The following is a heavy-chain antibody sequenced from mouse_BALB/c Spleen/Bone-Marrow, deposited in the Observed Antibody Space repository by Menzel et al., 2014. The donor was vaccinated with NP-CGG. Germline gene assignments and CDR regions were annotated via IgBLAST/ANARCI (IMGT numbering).Heavy chain of an antibody. CDR1: GYTFTSYY. CDR2: INHSNGYT. CDR3: TREGAY. Sequence: QVQLQQSGAELVKPGASVKLSCKASGYTFTSYYMYWVKQRPGQSLEWIGEINHSNGYTNFNEKFKSKATLTVDKSSSTAYMQLSSLTSEDSAVYYCTREGAYWGQGTLVTVSA. J-gene: IGHJ3*01. V-gene: IGHV1S81*02.